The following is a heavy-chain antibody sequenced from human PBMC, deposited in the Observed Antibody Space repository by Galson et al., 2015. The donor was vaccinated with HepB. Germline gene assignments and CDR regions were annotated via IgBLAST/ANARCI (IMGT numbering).Heavy chain of an antibody. D-gene: IGHD2-21*02. CDR1: GGTFSSYA. J-gene: IGHJ4*02. CDR2: IIPILGIA. CDR3: ARGEEGDKVGYFDY. V-gene: IGHV1-69*04. Sequence: SVKVSCKASGGTFSSYAISWVRQAPGQGLEWMGRIIPILGIANYAQKFQGRVTITADKSTSTAYMELSSLRSEDTAVYYCARGEEGDKVGYFDYWGQGTLVTVSS.